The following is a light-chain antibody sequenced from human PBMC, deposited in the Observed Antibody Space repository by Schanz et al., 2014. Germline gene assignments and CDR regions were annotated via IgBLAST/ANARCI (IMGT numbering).Light chain of an antibody. V-gene: IGKV3-15*01. CDR3: QQYVNSPVT. Sequence: EIVMTQSPATLSVSPGEGATLSCRASHSISRNLVWYQQRPGQAPKLLIYAASTRATGIPVRFIGTGSGTEFTLTISRLEPEDFAVYYCQQYVNSPVTFGPGTKVDFK. CDR1: HSISRN. J-gene: IGKJ3*01. CDR2: AAS.